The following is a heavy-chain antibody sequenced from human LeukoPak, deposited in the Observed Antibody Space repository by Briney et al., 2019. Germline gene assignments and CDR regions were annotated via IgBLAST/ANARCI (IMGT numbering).Heavy chain of an antibody. D-gene: IGHD1-14*01. CDR3: ARDFSGTTGPFDS. Sequence: GGSLRLSCATSGFTFSSFSMNWVRQAPWKGPEWISYISTSGSTTWYASSVKGRFTISRDNAKDSVDLQLGSLRVEDTAVYYCARDFSGTTGPFDSWGRGTLVTVSS. V-gene: IGHV3-48*04. CDR2: ISTSGSTT. J-gene: IGHJ4*02. CDR1: GFTFSSFS.